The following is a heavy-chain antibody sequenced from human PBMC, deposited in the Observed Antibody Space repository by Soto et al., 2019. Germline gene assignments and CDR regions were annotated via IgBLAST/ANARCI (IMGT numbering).Heavy chain of an antibody. V-gene: IGHV3-7*05. CDR2: IKQDGREK. CDR3: ARDSTGTTPLPYYYYYSGLDV. J-gene: IGHJ6*02. Sequence: GGSLRLSCAASGFTFSSYWMSWVRQAPGKGLEGVANIKQDGREKYYVDSVKGRFTISRDNAKNSLYLQMNSRRAEETAVYYCARDSTGTTPLPYYYYYSGLDVWGQGTRVTVSS. D-gene: IGHD1-1*01. CDR1: GFTFSSYW.